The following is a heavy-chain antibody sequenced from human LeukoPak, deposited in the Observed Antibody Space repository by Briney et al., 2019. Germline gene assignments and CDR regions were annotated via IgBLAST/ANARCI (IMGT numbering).Heavy chain of an antibody. V-gene: IGHV3-74*01. J-gene: IGHJ1*01. Sequence: GGSLRLSCAASGFIFSSFLMHWVRQVPGKGLVWVSHINSDGRTTDYADSVRGRFTISRDNAKNTLYLQMNSLRAEDTAVYHCVREVGAPGSFQHWGQGAPVTVSS. D-gene: IGHD1-26*01. CDR2: INSDGRTT. CDR1: GFIFSSFL. CDR3: VREVGAPGSFQH.